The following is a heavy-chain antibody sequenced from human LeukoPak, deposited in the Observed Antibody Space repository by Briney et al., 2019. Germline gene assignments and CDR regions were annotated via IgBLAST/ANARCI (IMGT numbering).Heavy chain of an antibody. Sequence: PGGSLRLSCAASGFTFSGSAMHGVRQASGKGLGWVGRIRSKANSYATAYAASVKCRFTISRDDSKNTAYLQMNSLKTEDTAVYYCTRRHDFWSGAIDYWGQGTLVTVSS. CDR1: GFTFSGSA. V-gene: IGHV3-73*01. CDR3: TRRHDFWSGAIDY. CDR2: IRSKANSYAT. D-gene: IGHD3-3*01. J-gene: IGHJ4*02.